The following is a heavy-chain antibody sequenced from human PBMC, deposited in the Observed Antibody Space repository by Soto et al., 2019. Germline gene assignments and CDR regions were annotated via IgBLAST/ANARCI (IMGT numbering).Heavy chain of an antibody. CDR2: ISSSSSYI. J-gene: IGHJ4*02. D-gene: IGHD1-1*01. Sequence: GGSLRLSCAASGFSFSSYSMNWVLQAPGKGLEWVSSISSSSSYIYYADSVKGRFTISRYNAKNSLYLQMNSMRAGDTAVYYCARAPVGNYYFDYWGQGTLVT. CDR3: ARAPVGNYYFDY. V-gene: IGHV3-21*01. CDR1: GFSFSSYS.